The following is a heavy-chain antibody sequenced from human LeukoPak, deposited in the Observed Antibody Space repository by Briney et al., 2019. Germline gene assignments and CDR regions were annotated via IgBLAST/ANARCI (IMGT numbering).Heavy chain of an antibody. Sequence: SETLSLTCTVSGGSISSSIYYWGWICQPPGKGLEWIGTIYYSGNTFYSPSLKSRVTISIDTSKNQFSLKLSSVTAADTALYYCARHPSFDWFGPWGQGTLVTVSS. V-gene: IGHV4-39*01. CDR1: GGSISSSIYY. D-gene: IGHD3-3*01. CDR2: IYYSGNT. J-gene: IGHJ5*02. CDR3: ARHPSFDWFGP.